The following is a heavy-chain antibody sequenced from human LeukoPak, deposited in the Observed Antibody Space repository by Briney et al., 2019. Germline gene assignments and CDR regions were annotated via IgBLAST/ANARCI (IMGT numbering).Heavy chain of an antibody. CDR1: DGSISSSSYY. Sequence: SETLSLTCTVSDGSISSSSYYWGWIRQPPGKGLEWIGSIYYSGSTYYNPSLKSRVTISVDTSKNQFSLKLSSVTAADTAVYYRARQWEQHDYWGQGTLVTVSS. V-gene: IGHV4-39*01. CDR2: IYYSGST. D-gene: IGHD1-26*01. CDR3: ARQWEQHDY. J-gene: IGHJ4*02.